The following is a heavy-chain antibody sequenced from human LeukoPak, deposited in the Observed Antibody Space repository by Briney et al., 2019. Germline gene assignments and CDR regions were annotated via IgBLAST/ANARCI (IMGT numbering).Heavy chain of an antibody. V-gene: IGHV4-59*01. CDR2: IHYSGRT. J-gene: IGHJ5*02. CDR1: GGSISSYS. CDR3: AKVGGTGHFDT. D-gene: IGHD6-19*01. Sequence: PSETLSLTCTVSGGSISSYSWIWIRQPPGKRLEWIGDIHYSGRTNYNDNPSLSGRVTQSIATSKNQFFLNLTSVTAAYTAVYYCAKVGGTGHFDTWGQGTLVTVSS.